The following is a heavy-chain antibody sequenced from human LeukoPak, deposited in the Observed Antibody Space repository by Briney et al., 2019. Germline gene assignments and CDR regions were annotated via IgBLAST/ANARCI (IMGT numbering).Heavy chain of an antibody. CDR1: GFTFSSYA. CDR2: ISYDGSNK. V-gene: IGHV3-30-3*01. CDR3: AKDGGYGDYSDYYYYGMDV. Sequence: GRSLRLSCAASGFTFSSYAMHWVRQAPGKGLEWVAVISYDGSNKYYADSVKGRFTISRDNSKNTLYLQMNSLRAEDTAVYYCAKDGGYGDYSDYYYYGMDVWGQGTTVTVSS. D-gene: IGHD4-17*01. J-gene: IGHJ6*02.